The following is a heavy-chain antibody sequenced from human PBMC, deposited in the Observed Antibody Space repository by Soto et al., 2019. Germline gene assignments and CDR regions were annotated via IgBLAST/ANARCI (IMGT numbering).Heavy chain of an antibody. J-gene: IGHJ6*02. D-gene: IGHD1-1*01. CDR2: YHSGGGT. CDR3: VRSRQMESGNDYGLDV. Sequence: QVQLQESGSGLVKPSQSLSLTCTVSGVSLNTADTWWSWIRQSPGKGLEFIGYYHSGGGTYYDAYFRSRVIISAYTSNSQFSLKLSSVTVADTAVYFCVRSRQMESGNDYGLDVWGQGTTVTVSS. V-gene: IGHV4-30-4*01. CDR1: GVSLNTADTW.